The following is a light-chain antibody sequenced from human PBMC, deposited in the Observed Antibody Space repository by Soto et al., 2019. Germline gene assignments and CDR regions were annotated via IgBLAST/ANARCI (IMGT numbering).Light chain of an antibody. Sequence: AIQLTQSPSSLSASMGDRLTITCRASQSISNYLNWYQQKPGKAPKLLIYAASTLQSGVPSRFSGSGSGTDFTLTISCLQSEDFATYYCQQYYSYPLTFGGGTKVDIK. J-gene: IGKJ4*01. V-gene: IGKV1-8*01. CDR3: QQYYSYPLT. CDR2: AAS. CDR1: QSISNY.